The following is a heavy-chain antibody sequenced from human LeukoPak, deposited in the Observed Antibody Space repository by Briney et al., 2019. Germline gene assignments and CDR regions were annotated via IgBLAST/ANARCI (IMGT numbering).Heavy chain of an antibody. J-gene: IGHJ4*02. CDR1: GFSLSTGGMY. CDR2: IYYSGSA. CDR3: ARAYGARPYYYFDY. D-gene: IGHD4-17*01. Sequence: SGPTLVNPTQTLTLTCTFSGFSLSTGGMYVGWIRQPPGKGLEWIGAIYYSGSAYYNPSLKSRVTISVDTSKNQFSLKVTSVTAADTAVYYCARAYGARPYYYFDYWGQGTLVTVSS. V-gene: IGHV4-39*01.